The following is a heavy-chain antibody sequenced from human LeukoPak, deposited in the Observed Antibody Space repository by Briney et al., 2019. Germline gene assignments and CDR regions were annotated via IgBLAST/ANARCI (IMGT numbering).Heavy chain of an antibody. Sequence: SGTLSLTCAVSGGSISNSHWWSWLRQTPGKGLEWIGQIYHSGKTNYNPSLKTRAIISVDKSKNQFSLKVRSVTAADSAVYFCARSPQFSSSWFYFDFWGQGTLVTVSS. J-gene: IGHJ4*02. CDR3: ARSPQFSSSWFYFDF. CDR1: GGSISNSHW. D-gene: IGHD6-13*01. CDR2: IYHSGKT. V-gene: IGHV4-4*02.